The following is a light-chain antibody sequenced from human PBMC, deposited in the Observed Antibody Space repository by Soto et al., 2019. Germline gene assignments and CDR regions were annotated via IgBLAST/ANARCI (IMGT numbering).Light chain of an antibody. CDR1: QSVSSY. CDR2: DAS. V-gene: IGKV3-11*01. Sequence: EIVLTQSPATLSLSPGDRATLSCRASQSVSSYLAWYQQKPGQAPRLLIYDASSRATGIPARFSGSGSGTDFTLTIISILPDDFAAYYYRQHNNWPPYTFGQGTKLEIK. CDR3: RQHNNWPPYT. J-gene: IGKJ2*01.